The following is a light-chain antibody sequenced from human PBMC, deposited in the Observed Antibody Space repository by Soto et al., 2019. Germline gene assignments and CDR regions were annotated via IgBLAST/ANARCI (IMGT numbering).Light chain of an antibody. CDR2: LEGSGSY. J-gene: IGLJ3*02. CDR1: SGHSSYI. Sequence: VVTQSSSASASLGSSVKLTCTLSSGHSSYIIAWHQQQPGKAPRYLMKLEGSGSYNKGSGVPDRFSGSSSGADRYLTISNLQFEEEADYYCETWDFNTRVFGGGTKVTVL. CDR3: ETWDFNTRV. V-gene: IGLV4-60*02.